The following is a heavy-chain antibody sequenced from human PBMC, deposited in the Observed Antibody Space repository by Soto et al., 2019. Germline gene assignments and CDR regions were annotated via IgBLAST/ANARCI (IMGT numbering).Heavy chain of an antibody. CDR1: GFTFSNAW. J-gene: IGHJ3*02. CDR3: TTKDIVVVPALLTPAFDI. V-gene: IGHV3-15*01. D-gene: IGHD2-2*01. Sequence: GGSLRLSCAASGFTFSNAWMSWVRQAPGKGLEWVGRIKSKTDGGTTDYAAPVKGRFTISRDDSKNTLYLQMNSLKTEDTAVYYCTTKDIVVVPALLTPAFDIWGQGTMVTVSS. CDR2: IKSKTDGGTT.